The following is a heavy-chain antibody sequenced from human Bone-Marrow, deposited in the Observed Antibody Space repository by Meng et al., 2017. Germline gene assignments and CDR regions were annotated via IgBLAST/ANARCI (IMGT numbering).Heavy chain of an antibody. CDR2: INWNGGST. V-gene: IGHV3-20*04. CDR1: GFTFDDYG. J-gene: IGHJ2*01. CDR3: ARDRTRPSYGDILDWYFDL. Sequence: GESLKISCAASGFTFDDYGMSWVRQAPGKGLEWVSGINWNGGSTGYADSVKGRFTISRDNSKNSLYLQMNSLRSEDTAVYYCARDRTRPSYGDILDWYFDLWGRGTLVTVSS. D-gene: IGHD4-17*01.